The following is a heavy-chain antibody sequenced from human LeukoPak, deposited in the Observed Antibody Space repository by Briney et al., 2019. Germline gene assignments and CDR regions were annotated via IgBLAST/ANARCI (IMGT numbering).Heavy chain of an antibody. D-gene: IGHD5-18*01. CDR3: ARGPRRGYSYVQDFDY. J-gene: IGHJ4*02. Sequence: ASVKVSCKVSGYTLTELSMHWVRQATGQGLEWMGWMNPNSGNTGYAQKFQGRVTMTRNTSISTAYMELSSLRSEDTAVYYCARGPRRGYSYVQDFDYWGQGTLVTVSS. CDR2: MNPNSGNT. CDR1: GYTLTELS. V-gene: IGHV1-8*01.